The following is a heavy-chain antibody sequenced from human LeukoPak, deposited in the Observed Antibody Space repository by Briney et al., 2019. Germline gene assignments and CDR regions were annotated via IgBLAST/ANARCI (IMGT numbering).Heavy chain of an antibody. CDR2: ISSSGSTI. Sequence: PGGSLRLSWAASGFTFSDYYMSWIRQAPGKGLEWVSYISSSGSTIYYADSVKGRFTISRDNAKNSLYLQMNSLRAEDTAVYYCASGSEYLEWNFDYWGQGTLVTVSS. CDR3: ASGSEYLEWNFDY. J-gene: IGHJ4*02. D-gene: IGHD3-3*01. V-gene: IGHV3-11*04. CDR1: GFTFSDYY.